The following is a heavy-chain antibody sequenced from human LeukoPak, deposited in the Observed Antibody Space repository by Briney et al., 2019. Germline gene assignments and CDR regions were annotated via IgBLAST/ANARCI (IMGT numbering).Heavy chain of an antibody. D-gene: IGHD1-26*01. J-gene: IGHJ4*02. V-gene: IGHV3-23*01. CDR1: GFTFSSYA. CDR2: ISGSGGST. CDR3: AKGLSGGSGSYLDY. Sequence: PGGSLRLSCAASGFTFSSYAMSWVRQAPGKGLEWVSGISGSGGSTYHADSVKGRFTISRDNSKNTLYLQMNSLRAEDTAVYYCAKGLSGGSGSYLDYWGQGTLVTVSS.